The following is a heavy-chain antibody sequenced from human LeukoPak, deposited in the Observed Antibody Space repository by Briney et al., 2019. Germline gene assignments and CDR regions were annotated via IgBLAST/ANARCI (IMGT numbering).Heavy chain of an antibody. CDR1: GFTFSKYG. Sequence: GGSLRLSCAASGFTFSKYGMQWVRQAPGKGLQWLALISYDGADQYYADSVKGQFTISRDNSKSTLYLQINSLRTEDTATYYCVRGVNLWGQGTLVTVSS. CDR3: VRGVNL. D-gene: IGHD3-10*01. J-gene: IGHJ5*02. V-gene: IGHV3-30*03. CDR2: ISYDGADQ.